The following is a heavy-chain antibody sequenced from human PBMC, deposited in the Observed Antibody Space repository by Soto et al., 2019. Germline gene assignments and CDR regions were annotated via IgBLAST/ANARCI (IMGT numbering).Heavy chain of an antibody. Sequence: GGSLRLSCAASGFTFSNYGVHWVRQAPGKGLEWVAVIWYDGSSEYYTESVKGRFTISRDNSKNTLYLQMNSLRAEDTAVYYCARVPGSGTYYDKRIANDAFDIWGQGTMVTVSS. CDR1: GFTFSNYG. V-gene: IGHV3-33*01. CDR2: IWYDGSSE. CDR3: ARVPGSGTYYDKRIANDAFDI. D-gene: IGHD3-10*01. J-gene: IGHJ3*02.